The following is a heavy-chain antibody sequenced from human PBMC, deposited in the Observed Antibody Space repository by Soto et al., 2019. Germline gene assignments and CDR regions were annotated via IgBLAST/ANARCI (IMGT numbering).Heavy chain of an antibody. D-gene: IGHD2-2*01. CDR1: GFTFSSYA. Sequence: EVQLLESGGGLVQPGGSLRLSCAASGFTFSSYAMSWVRQAPGKGLEWVSAISCSGGSTYYADSVKGRFTISRDNSKNTLYLRMNILRAEDTAVYYSAKGWSKYIVVVPAAKAYYYYGMDVWGQGTTVTVSS. J-gene: IGHJ6*02. CDR2: ISCSGGST. V-gene: IGHV3-23*01. CDR3: AKGWSKYIVVVPAAKAYYYYGMDV.